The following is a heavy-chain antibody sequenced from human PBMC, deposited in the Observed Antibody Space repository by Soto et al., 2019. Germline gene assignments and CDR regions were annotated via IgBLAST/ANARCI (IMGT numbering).Heavy chain of an antibody. Sequence: QVQLVQSGAEVKKPGASVKVSCKASGYIFTNHYIHWVRQAPGQGLEWMGIINPSGGSTNYLQKFQGRITMTRDTSMSTVYMELSSLRSEDTAVYFCARADYYDSSGFYYDCWGQGTLVTVSS. CDR1: GYIFTNHY. J-gene: IGHJ4*02. CDR2: INPSGGST. V-gene: IGHV1-46*01. CDR3: ARADYYDSSGFYYDC. D-gene: IGHD3-22*01.